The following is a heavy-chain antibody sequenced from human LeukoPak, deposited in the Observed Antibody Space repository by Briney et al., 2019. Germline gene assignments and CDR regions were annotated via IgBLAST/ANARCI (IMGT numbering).Heavy chain of an antibody. CDR3: ASSYGDYEGYYFDY. D-gene: IGHD4-17*01. J-gene: IGHJ4*02. Sequence: ASVKVSCKASGYTFTSYYMHWVRQAPGQGLEWMGIISPSGGSTSYAQKFQGRVTMTRDTSTSTVYMELSSLRSEDTAVYDCASSYGDYEGYYFDYWGQGTLVTVSS. V-gene: IGHV1-46*01. CDR2: ISPSGGST. CDR1: GYTFTSYY.